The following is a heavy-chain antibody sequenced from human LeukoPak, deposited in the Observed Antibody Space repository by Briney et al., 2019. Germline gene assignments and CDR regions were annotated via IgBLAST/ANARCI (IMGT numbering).Heavy chain of an antibody. CDR2: IYYSGST. D-gene: IGHD1-7*01. Sequence: PSQTLSLTCTVSGGSISSYYWSWIRQPPGKGLEWIGYIYYSGSTNYNPSLKGRVTISVDTSKNQFSLKLSSVTAADTAVYYCARDNWNYGSSMDVWGQGTTVTVSS. CDR3: ARDNWNYGSSMDV. J-gene: IGHJ6*02. V-gene: IGHV4-59*01. CDR1: GGSISSYY.